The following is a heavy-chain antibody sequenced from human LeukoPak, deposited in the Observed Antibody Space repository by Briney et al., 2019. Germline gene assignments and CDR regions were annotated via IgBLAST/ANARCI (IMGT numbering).Heavy chain of an antibody. Sequence: GRSLRLSCAASGFTFDDYAMHWVRQAPGKGLEWVAVISYDGSNKYYADSVKGRFTISRDNSKNTLYLQMNSLRAEDTAVYYCAKAVNWGSGWVDYWGQGTLVTVSS. V-gene: IGHV3-30-3*01. CDR1: GFTFDDYA. J-gene: IGHJ4*02. CDR2: ISYDGSNK. CDR3: AKAVNWGSGWVDY. D-gene: IGHD6-19*01.